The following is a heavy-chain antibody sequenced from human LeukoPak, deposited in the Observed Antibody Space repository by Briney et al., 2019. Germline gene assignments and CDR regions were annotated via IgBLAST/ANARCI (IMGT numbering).Heavy chain of an antibody. Sequence: GTSLRLSCAAYGFSFSSYGMHWVRQAPGKGLEWVAVIYYDGSNKYYADSVKGRFTISRDNSKNTLYLQMNSLRAEDTAVYYCARVVYYYDSSGYYYWFDPWGQGTLVTVSS. V-gene: IGHV3-33*01. CDR1: GFSFSSYG. CDR3: ARVVYYYDSSGYYYWFDP. J-gene: IGHJ5*02. D-gene: IGHD3-22*01. CDR2: IYYDGSNK.